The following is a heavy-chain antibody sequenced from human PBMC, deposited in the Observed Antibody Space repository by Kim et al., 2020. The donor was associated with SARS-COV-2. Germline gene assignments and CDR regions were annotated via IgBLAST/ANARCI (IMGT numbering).Heavy chain of an antibody. J-gene: IGHJ3*02. CDR2: IDWDDDK. CDR3: ARIFRFWSGYSAFDI. Sequence: SGPTLVNPTQTLTLTCTFSGFSLSTSGMCVSWIRQPPGKALEWLALIDWDDDKYYSTSLKTRLTISKDTSKNQVVLTMTNMDPVDTATYYCARIFRFWSGYSAFDIWGQGTMVTVSS. V-gene: IGHV2-70*01. CDR1: GFSLSTSGMC. D-gene: IGHD3-3*01.